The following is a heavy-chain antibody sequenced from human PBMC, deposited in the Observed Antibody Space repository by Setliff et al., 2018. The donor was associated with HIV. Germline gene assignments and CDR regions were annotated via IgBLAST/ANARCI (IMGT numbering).Heavy chain of an antibody. D-gene: IGHD3-16*01. CDR3: ARHSYDRYFDY. Sequence: KASETLSLTCAVSGDSISSGRFYWTWIRQPAGKGLEWIGHIHTSGSTDFNPSLKSRVTISADTSKSQFSLKLSSVTAADTAVYYCARHSYDRYFDYWGQGTLVTVSS. J-gene: IGHJ4*02. V-gene: IGHV4-61*09. CDR2: IHTSGST. CDR1: GDSISSGRFY.